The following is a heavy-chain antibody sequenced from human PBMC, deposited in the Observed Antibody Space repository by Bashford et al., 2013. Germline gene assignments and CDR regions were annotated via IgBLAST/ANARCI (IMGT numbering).Heavy chain of an antibody. D-gene: IGHD3-22*01. V-gene: IGHV4-59*08. CDR3: ARTHHYDSISYYYQS. Sequence: SETLSLTCTVSGSITGYHWSWIRQSPGKGLEWIGYIYYSGSTSLNPSLKSRVTISVDTSQSQFSLNLRSVTAADTAVYYCARTHHYDSISYYYQSWGQGRPGHRLL. CDR2: IYYSGST. CDR1: GSITGYH. J-gene: IGHJ1*01.